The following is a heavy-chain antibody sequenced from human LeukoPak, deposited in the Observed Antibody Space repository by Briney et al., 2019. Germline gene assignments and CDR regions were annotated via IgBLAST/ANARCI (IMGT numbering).Heavy chain of an antibody. D-gene: IGHD5-12*01. CDR1: GGSISNYY. V-gene: IGHV4-4*07. Sequence: SETLSLTCTGSGGSISNYYWIWIRQPAGKGLEWIGRIYSSGSTNCNATLKSRVTMSVDASKNQFSLTLTSVTVADTAFYYCARGGIRGYSAFDNLDFWGLGTHVTVSS. J-gene: IGHJ4*02. CDR2: IYSSGST. CDR3: ARGGIRGYSAFDNLDF.